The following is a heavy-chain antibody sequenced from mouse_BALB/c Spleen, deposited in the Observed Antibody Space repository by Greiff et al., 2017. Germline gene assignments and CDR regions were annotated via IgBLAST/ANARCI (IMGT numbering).Heavy chain of an antibody. J-gene: IGHJ3*01. V-gene: IGHV5-17*02. CDR3: ARERYDGQGFAY. CDR1: GFTFSSFG. Sequence: EVKLMESGGGLVQPGGSRKLSCAASGFTFSSFGMHWVRQAPEKGLEWVAYISSGSSTIYYADTVKGRFTISRDNPKNTLFLQMTSLRSEDTAMYYCARERYDGQGFAYWGQGTLVTVSA. CDR2: ISSGSSTI. D-gene: IGHD2-14*01.